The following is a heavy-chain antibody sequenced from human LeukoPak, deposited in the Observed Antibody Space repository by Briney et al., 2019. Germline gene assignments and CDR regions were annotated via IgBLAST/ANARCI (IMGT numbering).Heavy chain of an antibody. Sequence: PSETLSLTCAVSGGPLTSYYWSWIRQPPGKGLEWIGFIYYRGSTNYNPSLESRVTISVDTSKNRFSLKLSSVTAADTAVYYCARDRYSGYDGFGAFDIWGQGTMVTASS. CDR2: IYYRGST. D-gene: IGHD5-12*01. CDR1: GGPLTSYY. V-gene: IGHV4-59*01. CDR3: ARDRYSGYDGFGAFDI. J-gene: IGHJ3*02.